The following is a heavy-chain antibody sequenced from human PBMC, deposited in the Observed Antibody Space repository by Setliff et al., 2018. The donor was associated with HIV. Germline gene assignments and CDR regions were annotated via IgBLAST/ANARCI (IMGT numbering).Heavy chain of an antibody. D-gene: IGHD3-10*01. Sequence: SETLSLTCAVYGGSFSGFYWSWIRQPPGKGLEWIGEINHSGSTNYNPSHKSRVTISVDTSKNQFSLKLSSVTAADTAVYYCARGLNYYGSGSYLPLGYWGQGTLVTVSS. V-gene: IGHV4-34*01. CDR2: INHSGST. CDR3: ARGLNYYGSGSYLPLGY. J-gene: IGHJ4*02. CDR1: GGSFSGFY.